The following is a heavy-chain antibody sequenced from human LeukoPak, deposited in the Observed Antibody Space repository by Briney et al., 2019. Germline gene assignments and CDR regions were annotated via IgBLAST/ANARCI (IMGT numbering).Heavy chain of an antibody. CDR3: ARDQGGGWYPDY. D-gene: IGHD6-19*01. J-gene: IGHJ4*02. V-gene: IGHV3-9*01. Sequence: QPGRSLRLSCAASGFTFDDYAMHWVRQAPGKGLEWVSGISWNSGSIGYADSVKGRFTISRDNAKNSLYPKMNSLRAEDTAVYYCARDQGGGWYPDYWGQGTLVTVSS. CDR1: GFTFDDYA. CDR2: ISWNSGSI.